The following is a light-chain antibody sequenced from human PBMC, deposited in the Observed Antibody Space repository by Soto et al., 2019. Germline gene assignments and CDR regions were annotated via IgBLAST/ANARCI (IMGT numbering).Light chain of an antibody. CDR3: SSYVGSNNFV. Sequence: QSVVPQIPSASGSPGQAVTLSCTRPSGDADYSYVSWYQQHPGKAPKVMIYEVTRRPPGVPDRFSGSKSGNTAFLTVSGLQAEDEADYYCSSYVGSNNFVFGTGTKFTAL. CDR1: SGDADYSY. J-gene: IGLJ1*01. CDR2: EVT. V-gene: IGLV2-8*01.